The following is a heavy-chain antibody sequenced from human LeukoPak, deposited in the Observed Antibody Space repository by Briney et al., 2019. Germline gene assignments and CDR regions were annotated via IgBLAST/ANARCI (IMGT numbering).Heavy chain of an antibody. J-gene: IGHJ4*02. CDR3: IKSLGGYYAFDC. CDR2: INPSGGST. Sequence: ASVKVSCKASGYTFTSYYMHWVRQAPGQGLEWMGIINPSGGSTSYAQKFQGRVTMTRDTSTSTVYMELSSLRSEDTAVYYCIKSLGGYYAFDCWGQGALVTVSS. V-gene: IGHV1-46*01. CDR1: GYTFTSYY. D-gene: IGHD3-22*01.